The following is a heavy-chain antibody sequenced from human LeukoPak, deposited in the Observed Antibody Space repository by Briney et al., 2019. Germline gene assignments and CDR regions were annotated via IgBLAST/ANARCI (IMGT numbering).Heavy chain of an antibody. V-gene: IGHV4-39*01. J-gene: IGHJ4*02. Sequence: PSETLSLTCTVSGGSISSSSYYWGWIRQPPGKGLEWIGSIYYSGSTYYNPSLKSRVTISVDTSKNQFSLKLSSVTAADTAVYYCARTPEGVYAITFDYWGQGTLVTSPQ. D-gene: IGHD2-8*01. CDR2: IYYSGST. CDR3: ARTPEGVYAITFDY. CDR1: GGSISSSSYY.